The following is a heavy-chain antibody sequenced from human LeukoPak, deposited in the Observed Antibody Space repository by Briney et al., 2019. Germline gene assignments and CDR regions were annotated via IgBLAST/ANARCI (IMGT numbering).Heavy chain of an antibody. D-gene: IGHD6-13*01. CDR3: AREVAAAGPDYFDY. V-gene: IGHV4-59*01. Sequence: SETLSLTXTVSGGSISSYYWSWIRQPPGKGLEWIGYIYYSGSTNYNPSLKSRVTISVDTSKNQFSLKLSSVTAADTAVYYCAREVAAAGPDYFDYWGQGTLVTVSS. CDR2: IYYSGST. J-gene: IGHJ4*02. CDR1: GGSISSYY.